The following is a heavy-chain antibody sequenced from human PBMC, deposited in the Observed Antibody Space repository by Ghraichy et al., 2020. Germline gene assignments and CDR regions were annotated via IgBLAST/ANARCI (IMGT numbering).Heavy chain of an antibody. CDR2: ISSGGGTT. Sequence: ETLSLTCAASGFTFTNYAMSWVRQAPGEGLEWVSAISSGGGTTFYVGSVRGRFTISRDNSKDTLYLQMNSLRADDTAVYYCAKDDTGVVTSFDSWGQGTLVTVSS. J-gene: IGHJ4*02. CDR1: GFTFTNYA. D-gene: IGHD2-21*02. CDR3: AKDDTGVVTSFDS. V-gene: IGHV3-23*01.